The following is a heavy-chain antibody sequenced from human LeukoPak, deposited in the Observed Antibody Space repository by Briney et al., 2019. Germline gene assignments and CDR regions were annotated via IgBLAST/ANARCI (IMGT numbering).Heavy chain of an antibody. Sequence: PSETLSLTCTVSGYSISSGYYWAWIRQPPGRGLEWIGSVYYSGRTDYNPSLKSRVTISVDTSENQLSLSLNSVTAADTAVYYCARHGPVVTATDAFDIWGQGTMVTVSS. CDR1: GYSISSGYY. V-gene: IGHV4-38-2*02. J-gene: IGHJ3*02. CDR2: VYYSGRT. CDR3: ARHGPVVTATDAFDI. D-gene: IGHD2-21*02.